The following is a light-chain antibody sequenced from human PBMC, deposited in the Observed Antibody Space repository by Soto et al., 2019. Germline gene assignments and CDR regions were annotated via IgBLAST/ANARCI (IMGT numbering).Light chain of an antibody. J-gene: IGKJ5*01. CDR1: QSVSSSY. V-gene: IGKV3-20*01. Sequence: EIVLTQSPGTLSLSPGERATFSCRASQSVSSSYLAWYQQKPGQAPRLLIYGASSRASGVPDRFSGSRSGTDFTLTISGLEPEDFAVYYCQQYDSSPFTFGQGTRLEIK. CDR3: QQYDSSPFT. CDR2: GAS.